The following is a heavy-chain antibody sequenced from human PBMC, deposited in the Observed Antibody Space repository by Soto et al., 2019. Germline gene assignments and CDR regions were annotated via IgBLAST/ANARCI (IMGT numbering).Heavy chain of an antibody. CDR1: GFTFSSYG. Sequence: QVQLVESGGGVVQPGRSLRLSCAASGFTFSSYGMHWVRQAPGKGLGWVAVISYDGSNKYYADSVKGRFTISRDNSKNTLYLQMNSLRAEDTAVYYCAKDRAVTTSHYYYYYGMDVWGQGTTVTVFS. D-gene: IGHD4-17*01. CDR2: ISYDGSNK. CDR3: AKDRAVTTSHYYYYYGMDV. J-gene: IGHJ6*02. V-gene: IGHV3-30*18.